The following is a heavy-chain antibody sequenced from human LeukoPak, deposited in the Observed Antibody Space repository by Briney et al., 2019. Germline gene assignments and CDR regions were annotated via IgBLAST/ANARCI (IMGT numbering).Heavy chain of an antibody. CDR1: GFTFSSYA. CDR3: AKDSSGWHRYDY. Sequence: GGSLRLSCAASGFTFSSYAMSWVRQAPGKGLEWVSAISGSGGSTYYADSVKGRFTISRDNSKNTLYLQMNSLRAEDTAVYHCAKDSSGWHRYDYWGQGTLVTVSS. CDR2: ISGSGGST. D-gene: IGHD6-19*01. V-gene: IGHV3-23*01. J-gene: IGHJ4*02.